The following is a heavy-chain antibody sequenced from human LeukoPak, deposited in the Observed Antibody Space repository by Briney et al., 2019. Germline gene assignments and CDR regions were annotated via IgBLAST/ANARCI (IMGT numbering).Heavy chain of an antibody. CDR1: GFTFSSYA. V-gene: IGHV3-23*01. Sequence: PGGSLRLSCAASGFTFSSYAMSWVRQAPGKGLEWVSAISGSGGSTYYADSVNGRFTISRDNSKNTLYLQMNSLRAEDTAVYYCATSTRFPTTYLDVWGKGTTVTVSS. CDR2: ISGSGGST. CDR3: ATSTRFPTTYLDV. D-gene: IGHD1-1*01. J-gene: IGHJ6*03.